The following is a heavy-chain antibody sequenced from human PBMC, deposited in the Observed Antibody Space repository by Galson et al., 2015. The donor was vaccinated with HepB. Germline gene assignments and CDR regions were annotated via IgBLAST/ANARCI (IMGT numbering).Heavy chain of an antibody. CDR3: AKDPTLHRDGYFDY. CDR2: VGGYGRTT. D-gene: IGHD1-14*01. Sequence: SLRLSCAASGFTFDDYAMSWVRQAPGKGLEWVSAVGGYGRTTYYADSVKGRFTISRDNSKSTLYLQMNNLRGDDTAVYFCAKDPTLHRDGYFDYWGQGILVTVSS. V-gene: IGHV3-23*01. J-gene: IGHJ4*02. CDR1: GFTFDDYA.